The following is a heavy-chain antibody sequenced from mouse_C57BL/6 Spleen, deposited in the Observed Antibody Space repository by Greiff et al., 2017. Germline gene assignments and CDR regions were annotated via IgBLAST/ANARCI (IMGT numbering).Heavy chain of an antibody. J-gene: IGHJ3*01. CDR2: IDPSDSET. CDR3: ARDDYDSWFAY. D-gene: IGHD2-4*01. Sequence: VQLQQSGAELVRPGSSVKLSCKASGYTFTSYWMHWVKQRPIQGLEWIGNIDPSDSETHYNQKFKDKATLTVDKSSSTAYMQLSSLTSEDSAVYYCARDDYDSWFAYWGQGTLVTVSA. CDR1: GYTFTSYW. V-gene: IGHV1-52*01.